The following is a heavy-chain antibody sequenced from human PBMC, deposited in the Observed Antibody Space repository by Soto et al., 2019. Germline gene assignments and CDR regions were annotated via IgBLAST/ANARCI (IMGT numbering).Heavy chain of an antibody. J-gene: IGHJ4*02. Sequence: QVQLVESGGGVVQPGGSLRLSCAASGFIFNNYAMHWVRQAPGKGLEWVAVIWYDGSNKYYADSVKGRFTISRDNSKNTLYLQMNSLRTEDTAVYYCASQMRTIGSFDYWGQGTLVTVSS. D-gene: IGHD3-10*01. CDR1: GFIFNNYA. CDR2: IWYDGSNK. V-gene: IGHV3-30*04. CDR3: ASQMRTIGSFDY.